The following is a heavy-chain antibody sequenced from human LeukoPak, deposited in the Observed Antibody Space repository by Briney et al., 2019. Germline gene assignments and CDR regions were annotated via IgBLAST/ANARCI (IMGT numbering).Heavy chain of an antibody. J-gene: IGHJ4*02. CDR1: GFTFSSYD. CDR3: ARGDYYDNSGSPDY. CDR2: IGTAGDT. Sequence: GGSLRLSCAASGFTFSSYDMHWVRQATGKGLEWVSAIGTAGDTYYPGSVKGRFTISRENAKNSLYLQMNSLRVGDTAVYYCARGDYYDNSGSPDYWGQGTLVTVSS. V-gene: IGHV3-13*01. D-gene: IGHD3-22*01.